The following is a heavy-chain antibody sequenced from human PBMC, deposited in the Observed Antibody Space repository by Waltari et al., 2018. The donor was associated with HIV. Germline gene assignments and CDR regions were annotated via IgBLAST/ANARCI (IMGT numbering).Heavy chain of an antibody. CDR3: ARTKYDLWSGSYFDS. CDR2: IRSRSNNT. Sequence: QVQLVESGGGLVKPGGSLRLSCVASGFSFSDYYMSWIRLAPGKVLGWVSSIRSRSNNTHYADSVQGRITISRDNAKNSLYLQMNTLRAEDTAVYYCARTKYDLWSGSYFDSWGQGTLVTVSS. V-gene: IGHV3-11*05. D-gene: IGHD3-3*01. J-gene: IGHJ5*01. CDR1: GFSFSDYY.